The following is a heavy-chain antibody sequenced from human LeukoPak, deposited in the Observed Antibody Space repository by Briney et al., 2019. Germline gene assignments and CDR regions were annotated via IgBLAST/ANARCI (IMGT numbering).Heavy chain of an antibody. CDR1: EFTFSNYG. CDR3: AKDISRIAVADEVDP. J-gene: IGHJ5*02. D-gene: IGHD6-19*01. V-gene: IGHV3-23*01. CDR2: INIAGDNT. Sequence: GGSLRLSCAASEFTFSNYGMTWVRQAPGTGLEWVSTINIAGDNTYYADSVKGRFTISRDNSKNTLYLLMNSLRAEDTAVYYCAKDISRIAVADEVDPWGQGTLVTVSS.